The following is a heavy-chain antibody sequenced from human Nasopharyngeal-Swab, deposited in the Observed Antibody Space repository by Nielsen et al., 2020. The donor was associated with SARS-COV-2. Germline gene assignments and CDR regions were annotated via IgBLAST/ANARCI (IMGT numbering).Heavy chain of an antibody. CDR3: ARLGYGDSNWFDP. V-gene: IGHV4-39*01. D-gene: IGHD4-17*01. Sequence: RQAPGKGLEWIGSIYYSGSTYYNQSLKSRVTISVDTSKNQFSLKLSSVTAADTAVYYCARLGYGDSNWFDPWGQGTLVTVSS. J-gene: IGHJ5*02. CDR2: IYYSGST.